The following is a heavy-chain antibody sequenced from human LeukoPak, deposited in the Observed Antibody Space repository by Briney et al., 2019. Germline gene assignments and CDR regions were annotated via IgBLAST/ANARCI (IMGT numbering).Heavy chain of an antibody. D-gene: IGHD3-22*01. CDR1: GGSISSNNW. CDR2: IYHSGST. CDR3: ARDRYYYDSSGYYYFDY. V-gene: IGHV4-4*02. Sequence: PSETLSLTCAVSGGSISSNNWWSWVRQPPGKGLEWIGEIYHSGSTNYNPSLKSRVTISVDKSKNQFSLKLSSVTAADTAVYYCARDRYYYDSSGYYYFDYWGQGTLVTVSS. J-gene: IGHJ4*02.